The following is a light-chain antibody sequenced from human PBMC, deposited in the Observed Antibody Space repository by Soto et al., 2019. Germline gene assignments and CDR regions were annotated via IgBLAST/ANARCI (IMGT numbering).Light chain of an antibody. CDR2: GAS. Sequence: EIVLTQSPGTLSLSPGERVTLSCRSSQSLHKNNLAWYQQKPGQSPRLLIYGASRRATGIPDRFSGSGSGTDFSLTISRLEAEDFAVYFCHHYANSLWTFGQGTKVEIK. CDR3: HHYANSLWT. CDR1: QSLHKNN. V-gene: IGKV3-20*01. J-gene: IGKJ1*01.